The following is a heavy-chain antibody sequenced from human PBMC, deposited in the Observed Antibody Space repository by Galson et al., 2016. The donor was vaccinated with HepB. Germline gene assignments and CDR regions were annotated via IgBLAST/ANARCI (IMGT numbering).Heavy chain of an antibody. J-gene: IGHJ3*01. V-gene: IGHV4-38-2*02. Sequence: SETLSLTCTVSGFSISNGYYWDWIRQTPGEGLEWIATVYFDGSTYYNPSLRSRVTISMDMSKNQLSLKLNSLTATDAAFYYCTRGRGFRYGSGRSPAASFDFWGHGSMVTVSS. CDR2: VYFDGST. CDR3: TRGRGFRYGSGRSPAASFDF. CDR1: GFSISNGYY. D-gene: IGHD6-19*01.